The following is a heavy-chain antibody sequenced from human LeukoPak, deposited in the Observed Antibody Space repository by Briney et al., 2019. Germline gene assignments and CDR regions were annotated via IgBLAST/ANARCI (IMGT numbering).Heavy chain of an antibody. Sequence: SETLSLTCAVYGGSFSGYYWSWIRQPPGKGLEWIGEINHSGSTNHNPSLKSRVTISVDTSKNQFSLKLSSVTAADTAVYYCARGLVAARPYYYYYMDVWGKGTTVTVSS. J-gene: IGHJ6*03. V-gene: IGHV4-34*01. D-gene: IGHD6-6*01. CDR1: GGSFSGYY. CDR2: INHSGST. CDR3: ARGLVAARPYYYYYMDV.